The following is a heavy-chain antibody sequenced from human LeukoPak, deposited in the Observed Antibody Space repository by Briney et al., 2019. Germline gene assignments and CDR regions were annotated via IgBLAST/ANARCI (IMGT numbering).Heavy chain of an antibody. CDR1: GFTFSTYA. V-gene: IGHV3-48*04. CDR2: ISDRSSTI. D-gene: IGHD3-10*01. CDR3: ARVRGPTLKTCYMDV. Sequence: SGGSLRLSCAASGFTFSTYAMSWVRRTPGKGLEWVSFISDISDRSSTIHYADSVKGRFTISRDNAERSVYLQMNSLRADDTAVYYCARVRGPTLKTCYMDVWGTGTTVTVSS. J-gene: IGHJ6*03.